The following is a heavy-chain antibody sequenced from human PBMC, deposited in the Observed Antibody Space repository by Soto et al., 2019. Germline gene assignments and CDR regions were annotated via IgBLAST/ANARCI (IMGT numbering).Heavy chain of an antibody. Sequence: WPSVKVSCKASGYTFTSYGISWVRQAPGQGLEWMGWISAYNGNTNYAQKLQGRVTMTTDTSTSTAYMELRSLRSDDTAVYYCARDESYYDSSGYWSWGQGTLVTVSS. D-gene: IGHD3-22*01. CDR1: GYTFTSYG. V-gene: IGHV1-18*04. CDR2: ISAYNGNT. J-gene: IGHJ5*02. CDR3: ARDESYYDSSGYWS.